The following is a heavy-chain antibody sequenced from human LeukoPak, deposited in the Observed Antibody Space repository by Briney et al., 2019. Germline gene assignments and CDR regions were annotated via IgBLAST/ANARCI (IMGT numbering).Heavy chain of an antibody. J-gene: IGHJ4*02. CDR3: ARRNGIGTYYDFWSGYYRWYYFDY. D-gene: IGHD3-3*01. CDR1: GYTFTNYA. Sequence: GASVKVSCKASGYTFTNYAMHWVRQAPGQRLEWMGWINGGNGNTKHAQKFQGRVTMTRNTSISTAYMELSSLRSEDTAVYYCARRNGIGTYYDFWSGYYRWYYFDYWGQGTLVTVSS. CDR2: INGGNGNT. V-gene: IGHV1-3*01.